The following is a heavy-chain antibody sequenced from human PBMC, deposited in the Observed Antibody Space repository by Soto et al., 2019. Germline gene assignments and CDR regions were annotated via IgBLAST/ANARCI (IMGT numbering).Heavy chain of an antibody. D-gene: IGHD2-2*01. CDR2: IRSQLYGGTT. V-gene: IGHV3-49*03. CDR3: SRRAKTSVGPLYYFDY. J-gene: IGHJ4*02. CDR1: GFTFGDYA. Sequence: GVLRLSCTASGFTFGDYAMSWFRHGPGKGLEWVGLIRSQLYGGTTEFAASVKGRFTISRDDSKSIAYLQMISLKTEDTAVYYCSRRAKTSVGPLYYFDYWGQGTLVTVSS.